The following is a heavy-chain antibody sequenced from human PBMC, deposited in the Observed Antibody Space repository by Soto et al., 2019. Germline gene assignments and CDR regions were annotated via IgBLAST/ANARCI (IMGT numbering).Heavy chain of an antibody. CDR2: IVPSLDTT. V-gene: IGHV1-69*11. D-gene: IGHD3-16*02. CDR1: GGTFSSSG. J-gene: IGHJ6*02. CDR3: ARWPQPRYTADPYAVDV. Sequence: SVKVSCKASGGTFSSSGFSWVRQAPGQGLEWMGMIVPSLDTTNYAQKFQARVTITADEVTSTAYMELRGLRSEDTAVYYCARWPQPRYTADPYAVDVWGQGTRVTVSS.